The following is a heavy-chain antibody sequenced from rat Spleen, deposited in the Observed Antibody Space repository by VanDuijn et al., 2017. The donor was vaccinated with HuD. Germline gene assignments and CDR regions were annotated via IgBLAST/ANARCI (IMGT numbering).Heavy chain of an antibody. D-gene: IGHD5-1*01. CDR2: ISSDGGNT. V-gene: IGHV5-25*01. J-gene: IGHJ1*01. Sequence: EVQLVESDGGLVQPGRSLKLSCAASGFTFSDYYMAWVRQAPTKGLEWVATISSDGGNTYYRDSVKGRFTISRDNAKSTLYLQMDSLRSEDTATYYCARHGSYYWYFDFWGPGTMVTVSS. CDR1: GFTFSDYY. CDR3: ARHGSYYWYFDF.